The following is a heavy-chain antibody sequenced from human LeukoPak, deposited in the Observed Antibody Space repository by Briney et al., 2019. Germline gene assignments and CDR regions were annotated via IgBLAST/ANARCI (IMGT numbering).Heavy chain of an antibody. CDR2: INHSGST. Sequence: TSGTLSLTCAVSGGSISSSNWWSWVRQPPGKGLEWIGEINHSGSTNYNPSLKSRVTISVDTSKNQFSLKLSSVTAADTAVYYCARDMSYYYYYMDVWGKGTTVTISS. V-gene: IGHV4-4*02. CDR3: ARDMSYYYYYMDV. J-gene: IGHJ6*03. D-gene: IGHD3-16*01. CDR1: GGSISSSNW.